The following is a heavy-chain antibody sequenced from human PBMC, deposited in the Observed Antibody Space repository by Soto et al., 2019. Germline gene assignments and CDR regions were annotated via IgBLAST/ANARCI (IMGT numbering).Heavy chain of an antibody. Sequence: QVQLVESGGGVVQPGRSLRLSCAASGFTFSSYAMHWVRQAPGKGLEWVAVMSFDGSNEHYVDSVKGRFTISRDNSKNTLYLQMNSLRAEDTAVYYCAKDIAVAGPDYYYYGMDVWGQGTTVTVSS. CDR1: GFTFSSYA. D-gene: IGHD6-19*01. CDR2: MSFDGSNE. J-gene: IGHJ6*02. V-gene: IGHV3-30*18. CDR3: AKDIAVAGPDYYYYGMDV.